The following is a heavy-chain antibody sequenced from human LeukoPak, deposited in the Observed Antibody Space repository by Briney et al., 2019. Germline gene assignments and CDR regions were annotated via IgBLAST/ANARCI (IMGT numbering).Heavy chain of an antibody. J-gene: IGHJ4*02. Sequence: ASVKVSCKASGGTFSSYAISWVRQAPGQGLEWMGGIIPIFGTANYAQKFQGRVTITADESTSTAYMELSSLRSEDTAVYYCASRTLDPHDYSNPPFLYFDYWGQGTLVPVSS. CDR1: GGTFSSYA. D-gene: IGHD4-11*01. V-gene: IGHV1-69*01. CDR3: ASRTLDPHDYSNPPFLYFDY. CDR2: IIPIFGTA.